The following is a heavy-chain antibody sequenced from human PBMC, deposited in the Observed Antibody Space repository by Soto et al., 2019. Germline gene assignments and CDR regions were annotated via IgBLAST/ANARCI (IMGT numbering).Heavy chain of an antibody. CDR2: IYYTGIT. J-gene: IGHJ5*02. CDR3: ARALDYDFWGGRNWFDP. D-gene: IGHD3-3*01. Sequence: QVQLQQSGPGLLKPSETLSLTCSVSGGSITDNYWTWIRQSPGKGLEWVGYIYYTGITNYNPSLKIRVTISLDRSKSQFSLKLDSVTAADTAVYYCARALDYDFWGGRNWFDPWGQGTLVTVSS. CDR1: GGSITDNY. V-gene: IGHV4-59*01.